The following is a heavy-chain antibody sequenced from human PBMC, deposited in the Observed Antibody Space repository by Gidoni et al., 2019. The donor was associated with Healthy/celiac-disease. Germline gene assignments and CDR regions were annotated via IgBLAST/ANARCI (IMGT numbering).Heavy chain of an antibody. CDR1: GGPISSSSYY. J-gene: IGHJ5*02. CDR3: ARRGYDYGDLRGWFDP. CDR2: IYYSGST. V-gene: IGHV4-39*01. Sequence: QLQLQESGPGLVKPSETRSLTCTVSGGPISSSSYYWGWIRQPPGKGLEWFGSIYYSGSTYYNPSLKSRVTISVDTSKNQFSLKLSSVTAADTAVYYCARRGYDYGDLRGWFDPWGQGTLVTVSS. D-gene: IGHD4-17*01.